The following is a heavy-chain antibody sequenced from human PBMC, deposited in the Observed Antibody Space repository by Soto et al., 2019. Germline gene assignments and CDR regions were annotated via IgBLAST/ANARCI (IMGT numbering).Heavy chain of an antibody. J-gene: IGHJ6*02. CDR2: FSSGGGGT. CDR1: GFTFSIYA. CDR3: AKDGLPDIVVVPAAMEDYYGMDV. D-gene: IGHD2-2*01. Sequence: PGGSLRLSCTASGFTFSIYAMGWVRQAPGKGLEWVSTFSSGGGGTYYADSVKGRFTISRDNSKNTLYLQMNSLRAEDTAVYCCAKDGLPDIVVVPAAMEDYYGMDVWGQGTTVTVSS. V-gene: IGHV3-23*01.